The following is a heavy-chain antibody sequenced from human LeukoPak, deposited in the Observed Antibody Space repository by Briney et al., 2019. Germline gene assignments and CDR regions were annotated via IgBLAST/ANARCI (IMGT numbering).Heavy chain of an antibody. CDR2: ISSDGSRK. Sequence: PGTSLRLSCAASGFTFSNYGLSWVRQAPGKGLEWVATISSDGSRKYYADSVKGRFIISRDTSKNTLYLQMNSLRAEDTAVYYCARDHEGNGMDVWGQGTTVTVSS. J-gene: IGHJ6*02. CDR1: GFTFSNYG. CDR3: ARDHEGNGMDV. V-gene: IGHV3-30*03.